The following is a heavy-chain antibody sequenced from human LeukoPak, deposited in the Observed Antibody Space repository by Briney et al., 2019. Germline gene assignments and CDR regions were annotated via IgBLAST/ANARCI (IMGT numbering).Heavy chain of an antibody. CDR3: ARGGSSGWFIDY. Sequence: SSETLSLTCTVSGSSISSYYWTWIRQPAGKGLEWIGRIYNSGSTNYNPSLKSRVTMSIDTSKHQFSLKLTSVTAADTAVYYCARGGSSGWFIDYWGQGTLVTVSS. J-gene: IGHJ4*02. V-gene: IGHV4-4*07. D-gene: IGHD6-19*01. CDR2: IYNSGST. CDR1: GSSISSYY.